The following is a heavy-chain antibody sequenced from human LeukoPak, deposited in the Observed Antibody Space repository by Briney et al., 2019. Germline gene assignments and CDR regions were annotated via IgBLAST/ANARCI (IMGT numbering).Heavy chain of an antibody. CDR1: GGSISSSSFY. J-gene: IGHJ3*02. V-gene: IGHV4-39*07. CDR2: IFYSGST. CDR3: ARGTSSPAAFDI. Sequence: SSETLSLTCTVSGGSISSSSFYWGWIRQPPGKGLEWIGTIFYSGSTYYNPSLRSRVTMSVDTSKNQFSLRLSSVTAADTAVYFCARGTSSPAAFDIWGQGTMVTVSS. D-gene: IGHD6-13*01.